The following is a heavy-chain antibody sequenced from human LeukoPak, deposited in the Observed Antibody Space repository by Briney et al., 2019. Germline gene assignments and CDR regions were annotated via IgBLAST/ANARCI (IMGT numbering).Heavy chain of an antibody. CDR3: ARDHNWNYDDAFDI. CDR1: GFTFSSYA. Sequence: GGSLRLSCAASGFTFSSYAMHWVRQAPGKGLEWVAVISYDGSNKYYADSVKGRFTISRDNSKNTLYLQMNSLRAEDTAVYYCARDHNWNYDDAFDIWGQGTMVTVSS. V-gene: IGHV3-30*04. J-gene: IGHJ3*02. D-gene: IGHD1-7*01. CDR2: ISYDGSNK.